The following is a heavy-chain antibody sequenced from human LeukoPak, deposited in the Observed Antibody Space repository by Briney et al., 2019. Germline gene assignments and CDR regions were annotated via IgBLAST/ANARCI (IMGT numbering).Heavy chain of an antibody. D-gene: IGHD2-2*01. V-gene: IGHV3-66*01. CDR3: ARERYCTSSSCSVRCGMDV. CDR1: GFTVSSNY. CDR2: IYSGGST. J-gene: IGHJ6*02. Sequence: PGGSLRLSCAASGFTVSSNYMSWVRQAPGKGLEWVSVIYSGGSTYYADSVKGRFTISRDNSKNTLFLQMNSLRAEDTAVYYCARERYCTSSSCSVRCGMDVWGQGTTVTVS.